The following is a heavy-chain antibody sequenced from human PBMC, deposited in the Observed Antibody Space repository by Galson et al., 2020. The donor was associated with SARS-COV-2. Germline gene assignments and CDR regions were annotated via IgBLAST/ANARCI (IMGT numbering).Heavy chain of an antibody. CDR2: SSAENGNT. CDR3: ARSGLGSYSGSQQGGFDY. CDR1: GYTFSNYA. V-gene: IGHV1-3*02. J-gene: IGHJ4*02. D-gene: IGHD1-26*01. Sequence: ASVKVSCKASGYTFSNYAMHWVRQAPGQRLEWMGWSSAENGNTKYSQEFQGRVTITSDTSASTAYMEVSSLRSEDMAVYYCARSGLGSYSGSQQGGFDYWGQGTLVTVSS.